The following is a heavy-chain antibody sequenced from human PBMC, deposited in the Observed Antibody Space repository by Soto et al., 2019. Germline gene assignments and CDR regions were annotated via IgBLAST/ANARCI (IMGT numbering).Heavy chain of an antibody. CDR2: SSYDGSNT. V-gene: IGHV3-30*18. CDR3: AKDRGSYDIWSGTQRYYAMDV. D-gene: IGHD3-3*01. Sequence: QGQLVESGGGVVQPGTSLRLSCAASGFIFSRHGMHWVRQAPGKGLEWVAFSSYDGSNTYYADSVKGRFTISRDNPKNTLFLEMNILRANDTVLYFCAKDRGSYDIWSGTQRYYAMDVWGQGATVTVSS. CDR1: GFIFSRHG. J-gene: IGHJ6*02.